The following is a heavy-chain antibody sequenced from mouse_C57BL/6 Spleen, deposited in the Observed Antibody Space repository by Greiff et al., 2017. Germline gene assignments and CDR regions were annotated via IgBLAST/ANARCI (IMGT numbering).Heavy chain of an antibody. CDR1: GYTFTSYW. CDR2: IDPSDSAT. CDR3: ARYYGSSYDY. D-gene: IGHD1-1*01. Sequence: QVQLQQPGAELVRPGSSVKLSCKASGYTFTSYWMHWVKQRPIQGLEWIGNIDPSDSATHYNQKFKYKATLTVDKSSSTAYMQLSSLTSEDSAVYYCARYYGSSYDYWGQGTTLTVSS. J-gene: IGHJ2*01. V-gene: IGHV1-52*01.